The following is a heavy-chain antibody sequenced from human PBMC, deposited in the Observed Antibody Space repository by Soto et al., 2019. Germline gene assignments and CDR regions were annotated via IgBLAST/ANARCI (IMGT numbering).Heavy chain of an antibody. CDR1: GGSFIGYY. D-gene: IGHD4-17*01. V-gene: IGHV4-34*01. J-gene: IGHJ4*02. CDR2: INHSGST. Sequence: QLQLQQWGAGLFKPSETLSLTCAVYGGSFIGYYWSWIRQPPGKGLEWIGEINHSGSTNYNPSLKSRVTISVDTPKNQFYLKLSSVTAADTAVYYCARNGDYGLSYFDYWGQGTLVTVSS. CDR3: ARNGDYGLSYFDY.